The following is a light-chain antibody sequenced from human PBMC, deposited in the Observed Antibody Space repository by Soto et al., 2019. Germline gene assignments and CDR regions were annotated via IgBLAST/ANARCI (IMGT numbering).Light chain of an antibody. CDR3: QQYGSLLT. CDR1: QSVSSSY. CDR2: GAS. J-gene: IGKJ4*01. V-gene: IGKV3-20*01. Sequence: EIVLTQSPGTLSLXPGXXXTLSCRASQSVSSSYLAWYQQKPGQAPRLLIYGASSRATGIPDRFSGSGSGTDFTLTISRLEPEDFAVYYCQQYGSLLTFGGGTKV.